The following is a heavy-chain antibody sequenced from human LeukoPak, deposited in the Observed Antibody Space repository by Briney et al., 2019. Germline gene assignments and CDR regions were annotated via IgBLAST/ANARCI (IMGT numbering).Heavy chain of an antibody. J-gene: IGHJ5*02. CDR2: IYYSGST. V-gene: IGHV4-30-4*01. CDR3: ARGILWFGEYPPGRFDP. D-gene: IGHD3-10*01. CDR1: GGSISSGDYY. Sequence: PSETLSLTCTVSGGSISSGDYYWSWIRQPPGKGLEWIGYIYYSGSTYYNPSLKSRVTISVDTSKNQFSLKLSSVTAADTAVYYCARGILWFGEYPPGRFDPWGQGTLVTVSS.